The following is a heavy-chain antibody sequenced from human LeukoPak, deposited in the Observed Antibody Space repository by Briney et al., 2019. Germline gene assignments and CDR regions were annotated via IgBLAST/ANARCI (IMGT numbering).Heavy chain of an antibody. J-gene: IGHJ6*03. CDR2: IYYSGST. Sequence: SETLSLTCTVSGGSISSYYWSWIRQPPGKGLEWIGYIYYSGSTNYNPSLKGRVTISVDTSKNQFSLKLSSVTAADTAVYYCARDGANYYMDVWGKGTTVTVSS. CDR1: GGSISSYY. CDR3: ARDGANYYMDV. D-gene: IGHD3-16*01. V-gene: IGHV4-59*01.